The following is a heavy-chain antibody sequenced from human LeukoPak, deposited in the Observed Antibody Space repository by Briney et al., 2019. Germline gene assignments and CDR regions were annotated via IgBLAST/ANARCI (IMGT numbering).Heavy chain of an antibody. CDR3: ARFRPHGYYDTFDI. Sequence: ASVKVSCKASGYTFTNYAMNWVRQAPGQGLEWMGWINTNSGDPTYAQGFTGRFVFSLDTSVSTAYLQISSLRAEDTAVYYCARFRPHGYYDTFDIWGQGTMVTVS. CDR2: INTNSGDP. J-gene: IGHJ3*02. V-gene: IGHV7-4-1*02. D-gene: IGHD5-18*01. CDR1: GYTFTNYA.